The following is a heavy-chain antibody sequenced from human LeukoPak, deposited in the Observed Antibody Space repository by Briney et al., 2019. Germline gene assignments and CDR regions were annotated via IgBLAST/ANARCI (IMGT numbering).Heavy chain of an antibody. J-gene: IGHJ4*02. CDR2: IYHSGST. D-gene: IGHD5-18*01. CDR1: GDSINSGGYS. V-gene: IGHV4-30-2*01. CDR3: ARRWIQLWFFDY. Sequence: SQTLSLTCAVSGDSINSGGYSWSWIRQPPGKGLEWIGYIYHSGSTYYNPSLKSRVTISVDRSKNQFSLKLSSVTAADTAVYYCARRWIQLWFFDYWGQGTLVTVSS.